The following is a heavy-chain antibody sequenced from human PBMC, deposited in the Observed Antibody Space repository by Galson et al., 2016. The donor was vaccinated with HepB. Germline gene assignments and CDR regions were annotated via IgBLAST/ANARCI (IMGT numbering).Heavy chain of an antibody. CDR3: AVYSFPIAAAGPARSLQH. J-gene: IGHJ1*01. Sequence: SLRLSCAASGFTFSNSWMHWVRQAPGKGLVWVSRINSDGSSTNYADSVKGRFTISRDNAKNTLYLQMNSLRAEDTAVYYCAVYSFPIAAAGPARSLQHWGQGTLVTVSS. V-gene: IGHV3-74*01. D-gene: IGHD6-13*01. CDR2: INSDGSST. CDR1: GFTFSNSW.